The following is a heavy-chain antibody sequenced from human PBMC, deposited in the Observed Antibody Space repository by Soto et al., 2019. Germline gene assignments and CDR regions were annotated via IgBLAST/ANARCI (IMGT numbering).Heavy chain of an antibody. J-gene: IGHJ1*01. CDR3: ARALRAHGVKSIDL. V-gene: IGHV6-1*01. D-gene: IGHD3-10*01. CDR2: TYYRPKWFN. CDR1: GDRVSSNSAA. Sequence: SQTLSLTCAISGDRVSSNSAAWNWIRQSPSRGLEGLGRTYYRPKWFNDHAISVKSRIAINPDTSKNHFSPQLNSVTPVDTAAYSCARALRAHGVKSIDLRGDGALVTV.